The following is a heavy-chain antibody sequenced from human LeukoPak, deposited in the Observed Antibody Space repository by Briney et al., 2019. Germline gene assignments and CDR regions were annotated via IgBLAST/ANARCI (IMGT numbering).Heavy chain of an antibody. CDR3: ARGGSYLGYVDV. CDR2: ISYSGNT. Sequence: PSETLSLTCTVSGGSISSYYWSWIRQPPGKGLEWIGYISYSGNTNYNPSLKSRVTISVDTSKNQFSLKLSSVTAADTAVYYCARGGSYLGYVDVWGKGTTVTVSS. CDR1: GGSISSYY. D-gene: IGHD1-26*01. V-gene: IGHV4-59*01. J-gene: IGHJ6*04.